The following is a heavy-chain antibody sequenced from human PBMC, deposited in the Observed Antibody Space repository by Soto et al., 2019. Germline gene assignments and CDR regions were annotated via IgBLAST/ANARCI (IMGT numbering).Heavy chain of an antibody. J-gene: IGHJ4*02. CDR3: AKRSPVSTYYFDY. CDR1: GFSFSSYG. V-gene: IGHV3-23*01. CDR2: ISGGGGTT. Sequence: EVQLLESGGDLVQPGGSLRLSCAASGFSFSSYGMSWVRQAPGKGLEWVSSISGGGGTTYYADSVKGRFTTSRDNSKNTLYLQMNSLKVEATAVYYCAKRSPVSTYYFDYWGQGTLVTVSS.